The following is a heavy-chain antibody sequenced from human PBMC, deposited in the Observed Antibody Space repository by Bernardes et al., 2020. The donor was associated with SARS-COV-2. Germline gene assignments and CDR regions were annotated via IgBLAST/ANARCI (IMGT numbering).Heavy chain of an antibody. V-gene: IGHV1-2*02. CDR3: AREGYPIFGVVTYYYGMDV. D-gene: IGHD3-3*01. CDR2: INPNSGGQ. CDR1: GYTFTGYY. J-gene: IGHJ6*02. Sequence: ASVKVSCKASGYTFTGYYMHWVRQAPGQGLEWMGWINPNSGGQNYAQKFQGRVTMTRDTSISTAYMELSRLRSDDTAVYYCAREGYPIFGVVTYYYGMDVWGQGTTVTVSS.